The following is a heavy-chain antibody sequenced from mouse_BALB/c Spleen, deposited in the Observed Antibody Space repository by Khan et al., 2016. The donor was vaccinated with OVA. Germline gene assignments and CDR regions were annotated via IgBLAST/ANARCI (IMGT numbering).Heavy chain of an antibody. J-gene: IGHJ1*01. V-gene: IGHV5-17*02. CDR1: GFTFSSFG. CDR2: ISSGSSTI. Sequence: EVQGVESGGGLVQPGGSRKLSCAASGFTFSSFGMHWVRQAPKKGLEWVAYISSGSSTIYYVDTVKGRFTISRDNPKNTLFLPMTSLRSEDTAMYYCARSGGNFHWYFDVWGAGTSVTVSS. CDR3: ARSGGNFHWYFDV. D-gene: IGHD2-1*01.